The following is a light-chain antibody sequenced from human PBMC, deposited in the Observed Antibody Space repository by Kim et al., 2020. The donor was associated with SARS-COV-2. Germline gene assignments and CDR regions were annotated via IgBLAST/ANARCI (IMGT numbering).Light chain of an antibody. V-gene: IGKV3-15*01. Sequence: SPGARAPLSCRASQIVSSVLAWYQQKPGQAPRLLIYGASTRATGIPARFSGSGSGTEFTLTISSLQSEDFAVYYCQQYNIWPPLTFGGGTKVDIK. CDR3: QQYNIWPPLT. CDR2: GAS. CDR1: QIVSSV. J-gene: IGKJ4*01.